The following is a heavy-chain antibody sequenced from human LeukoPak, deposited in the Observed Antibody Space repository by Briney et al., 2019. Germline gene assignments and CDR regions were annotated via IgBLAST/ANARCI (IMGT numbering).Heavy chain of an antibody. V-gene: IGHV3-21*01. CDR1: GFTFSSYS. J-gene: IGHJ4*02. D-gene: IGHD5-18*01. CDR3: ARDMHSYGYAGFDY. CDR2: ISSSSSYI. Sequence: TGGSLRLSCAASGFTFSSYSMNWVRQAPGKGPEWVSSISSSSSYIYYADSVKGRFTISRDNAKNSLYLQMNSLRAEDTAVYYCARDMHSYGYAGFDYWGQGTLVTVSS.